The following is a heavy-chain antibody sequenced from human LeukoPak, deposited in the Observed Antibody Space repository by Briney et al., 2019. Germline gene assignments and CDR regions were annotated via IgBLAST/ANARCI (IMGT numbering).Heavy chain of an antibody. Sequence: GASVKVSCKASGYTFTGYYMHWVRQAPGQGLEWMGWINPNSGGTNYAQKFQGRVTMTRDTSISTAYMELSRLRSDDTAVYYCASGPQMYSSSWYNWFDPWGQGTLVTVSS. J-gene: IGHJ5*02. CDR3: ASGPQMYSSSWYNWFDP. CDR1: GYTFTGYY. V-gene: IGHV1-2*02. CDR2: INPNSGGT. D-gene: IGHD6-13*01.